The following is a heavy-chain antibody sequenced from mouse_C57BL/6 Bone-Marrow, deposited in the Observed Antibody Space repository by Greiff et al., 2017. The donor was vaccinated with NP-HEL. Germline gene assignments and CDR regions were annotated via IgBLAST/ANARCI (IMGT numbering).Heavy chain of an antibody. V-gene: IGHV2-5*01. Sequence: VQLQQSGPGLVQPSQSLSITCTVSGFSLTSYGVHWVRQSPGKGLEWLGVIWRGGSTDYNAAFMSRLSITKDNSKSQVFFKMNSLQADDTAIYYCAKNGYDVDLYAMDYWGQGTSVTVSS. D-gene: IGHD2-2*01. CDR3: AKNGYDVDLYAMDY. CDR1: GFSLTSYG. J-gene: IGHJ4*01. CDR2: IWRGGST.